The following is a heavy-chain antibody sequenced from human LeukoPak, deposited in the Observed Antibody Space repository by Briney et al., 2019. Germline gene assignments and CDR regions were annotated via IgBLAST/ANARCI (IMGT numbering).Heavy chain of an antibody. CDR2: IWYDGSNK. Sequence: GGSLRLSCAASGFTFSSYGMHWVRQAPGKGLEWVAVIWYDGSNKYYADSVKGRFTISRDNSKNTLYLQMNSLRAEDTAVYYCTKGRGYCSTTTCYEFDYWGQGTLVTVSS. CDR3: TKGRGYCSTTTCYEFDY. CDR1: GFTFSSYG. D-gene: IGHD2-2*01. V-gene: IGHV3-30*02. J-gene: IGHJ4*02.